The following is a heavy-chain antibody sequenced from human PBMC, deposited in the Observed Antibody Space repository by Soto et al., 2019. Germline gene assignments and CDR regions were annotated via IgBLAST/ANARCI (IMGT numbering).Heavy chain of an antibody. J-gene: IGHJ6*02. D-gene: IGHD4-4*01. CDR1: GFTVSSNY. V-gene: IGHV3-66*01. CDR2: IYSGGST. CDR3: ARVVSNYYYGMDV. Sequence: GSLRLSCAASGFTVSSNYMSWVRQAPGKGLEWVSVIYSGGSTYYADSVKGRFIISRDNSKNTLYLQMNSLRAEDTAVYYCARVVSNYYYGMDVWGQGTTVTVSS.